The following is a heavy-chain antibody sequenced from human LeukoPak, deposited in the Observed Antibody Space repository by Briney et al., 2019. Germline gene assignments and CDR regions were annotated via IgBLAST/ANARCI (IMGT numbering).Heavy chain of an antibody. J-gene: IGHJ6*03. CDR1: GGSFSGYY. Sequence: SETLSLTCAVYGGSFSGYYWSWIRQPPGKGLEWIGEINHSGSTNYNPSLKSRVTISVDTSKNQSSLKLSSVTAADTAVYYCARGLSSDFWSGYHYYYYMDVWGKGTTVTVSS. CDR3: ARGLSSDFWSGYHYYYYMDV. V-gene: IGHV4-34*01. D-gene: IGHD3-3*01. CDR2: INHSGST.